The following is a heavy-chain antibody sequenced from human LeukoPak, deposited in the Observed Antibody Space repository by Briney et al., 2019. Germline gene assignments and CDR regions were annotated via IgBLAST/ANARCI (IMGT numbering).Heavy chain of an antibody. CDR3: AKDGGSDPDSFDI. CDR1: GFTFSSYG. V-gene: IGHV3-30*02. D-gene: IGHD2-15*01. Sequence: GGSLRLSCAASGFTFSSYGMHWVRQAPGKGVEWVAFIRYDGSNKYYADSVKGRFTISRDNSKNTLYLQMNSLRAEDTAVYYCAKDGGSDPDSFDIWGQGTMVTVSS. J-gene: IGHJ3*02. CDR2: IRYDGSNK.